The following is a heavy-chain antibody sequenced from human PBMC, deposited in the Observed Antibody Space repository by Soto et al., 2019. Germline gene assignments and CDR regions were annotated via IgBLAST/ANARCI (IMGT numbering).Heavy chain of an antibody. CDR1: GDSSVSSSSYY. V-gene: IGHV4-39*01. D-gene: IGHD2-15*01. Sequence: SETLSLTCTVSGDSSVSSSSYYWGWIRQPPGKGLEWIGSIYYTGNTFYSPSFRSRLTISVDTSKSQFSLKLRSETAADTATYYCASEVSSTDGMDVWGQGTTVTVSS. J-gene: IGHJ6*02. CDR3: ASEVSSTDGMDV. CDR2: IYYTGNT.